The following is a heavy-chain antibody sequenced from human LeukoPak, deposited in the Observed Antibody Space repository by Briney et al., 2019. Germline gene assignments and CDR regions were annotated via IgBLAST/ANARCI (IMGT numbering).Heavy chain of an antibody. V-gene: IGHV4-4*07. CDR2: IYTSGSN. D-gene: IGHD2-21*02. CDR1: GGSISSYY. CDR3: ARMNCGGDCPYPSYKWFDP. Sequence: SETLTLTRTVSGGSISSYYWSWIRQPAGKGLEWIGRIYTSGSNNYNPSLKSRVTMSVDTSKNQVSLKLSSVTAADTAVYYCARMNCGGDCPYPSYKWFDPWGQGTPVTVSS. J-gene: IGHJ5*02.